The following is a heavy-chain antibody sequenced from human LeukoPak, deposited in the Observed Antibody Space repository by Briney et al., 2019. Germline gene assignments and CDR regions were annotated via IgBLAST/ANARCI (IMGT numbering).Heavy chain of an antibody. J-gene: IGHJ4*02. Sequence: GGSLRLSCAASGFTFSNYGMHWVRQAPDKGLEWVAFLQNHGGDIHYADSVEGRFTISRDNSKNTLYLQMNSLRPEDTAVYYCVRDDDRPDYGLDYWGQGTLVTVSS. V-gene: IGHV3-30*02. CDR3: VRDDDRPDYGLDY. CDR2: LQNHGGDI. D-gene: IGHD3-16*01. CDR1: GFTFSNYG.